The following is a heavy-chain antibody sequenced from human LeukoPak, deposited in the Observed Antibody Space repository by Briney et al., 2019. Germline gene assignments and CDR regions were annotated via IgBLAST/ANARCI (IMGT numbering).Heavy chain of an antibody. CDR3: ARRGRYDFWSGSKTNFDY. CDR1: GGSFSGYY. CDR2: INHSGST. V-gene: IGHV4-34*01. J-gene: IGHJ4*02. D-gene: IGHD3-3*01. Sequence: ASETLSLTCAVYGGSFSGYYWSWIRQPPGKGLEWIGEINHSGSTNYSPSLKSRVTISVDTSKNQFSLKLSSVTAADTAVYYCARRGRYDFWSGSKTNFDYWGQGTLVTVSS.